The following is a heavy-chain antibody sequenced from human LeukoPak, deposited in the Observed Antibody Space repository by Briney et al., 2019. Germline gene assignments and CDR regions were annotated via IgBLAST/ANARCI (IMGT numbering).Heavy chain of an antibody. V-gene: IGHV4-39*01. CDR3: ARHLGASGWYYFFDP. CDR1: GGSISSSSYC. D-gene: IGHD6-19*01. Sequence: SETLSLTCTVSGGSISSSSYCWGWIRQPPGKGLEWIGSIYYSGNTYHNPSLKSRVTISVDMSKNQFSLKLSSVTAADTAVYYCARHLGASGWYYFFDPWGQGTLVTVSS. J-gene: IGHJ5*02. CDR2: IYYSGNT.